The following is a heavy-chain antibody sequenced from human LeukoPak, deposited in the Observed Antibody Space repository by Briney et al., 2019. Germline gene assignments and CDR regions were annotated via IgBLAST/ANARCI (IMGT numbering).Heavy chain of an antibody. V-gene: IGHV3-30*04. CDR3: AREGRDGYNFCGAFDI. CDR1: GFTFSSYA. D-gene: IGHD5-24*01. J-gene: IGHJ3*02. CDR2: ISYDGSNK. Sequence: GGSLRLSCAASGFTFSSYAMHWVRQAPDKGLEWVAVISYDGSNKYYADSVKGRFTISRDNSKNTLYLQMNSLRAEDTAVYYCAREGRDGYNFCGAFDIWGQGTMVTVSS.